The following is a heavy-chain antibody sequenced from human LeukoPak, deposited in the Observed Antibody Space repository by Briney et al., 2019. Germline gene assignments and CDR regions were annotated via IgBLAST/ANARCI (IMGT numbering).Heavy chain of an antibody. CDR3: ARSKRGVATIRDYYYGMDV. CDR1: GGSISSYD. J-gene: IGHJ6*02. D-gene: IGHD5-12*01. CDR2: IDHSGST. V-gene: IGHV4-34*01. Sequence: PSETLSLTCTVSGGSISSYDWSWIRQPPGKGLEWIGEIDHSGSTNYNASLKSRVTISVDTSKKQFSLKLSSVTAADTAVYYCARSKRGVATIRDYYYGMDVWGQGTTVTVSS.